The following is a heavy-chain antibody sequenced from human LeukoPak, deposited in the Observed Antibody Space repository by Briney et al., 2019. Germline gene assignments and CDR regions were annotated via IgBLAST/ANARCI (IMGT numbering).Heavy chain of an antibody. Sequence: GGSLRLSCAASGFTFSSYEMNWVRQAPGKGLEWVSYISSSGSTIYYADSMKGRFTISRDNAKNSLYLQMNSLRAEDTAVYYCARGIGVGSTPLDYWGQGTLVTVSS. V-gene: IGHV3-48*03. CDR2: ISSSGSTI. CDR1: GFTFSSYE. D-gene: IGHD1-26*01. J-gene: IGHJ4*02. CDR3: ARGIGVGSTPLDY.